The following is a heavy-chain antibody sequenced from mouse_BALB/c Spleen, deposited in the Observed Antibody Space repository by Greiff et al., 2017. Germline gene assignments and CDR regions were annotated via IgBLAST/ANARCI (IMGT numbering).Heavy chain of an antibody. CDR2: IRNKANGYTT. V-gene: IGHV7-3*02. D-gene: IGHD2-1*01. CDR3: ARDSYGNSKGY. J-gene: IGHJ2*01. CDR1: GFTFTDYY. Sequence: EVKLMESGGGLVQPGGSLRLSCATSGFTFTDYYMSWVRQPPGKALEWLGFIRNKANGYTTEYSASVKGRFTISRDNSQSILYLQMNTLRAEDSATYYCARDSYGNSKGYWGQGTTLTVSS.